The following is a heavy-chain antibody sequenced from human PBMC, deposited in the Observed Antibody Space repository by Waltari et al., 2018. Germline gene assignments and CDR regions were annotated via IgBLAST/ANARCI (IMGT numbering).Heavy chain of an antibody. D-gene: IGHD5-12*01. V-gene: IGHV3-64D*06. CDR1: GFSLSHYA. J-gene: IGHJ2*01. CDR2: IDGDRPNT. Sequence: VQPGGSLRLSCSASGFSLSHYAMHWVRQAPGKRLESVSAIDGDRPNTYDSDFVGGRFSLSKDDSKNMLYLEMSSLRLEDTAMYNCVRRAVGDDTHWYFDLWGRGTLVTVSS. CDR3: VRRAVGDDTHWYFDL.